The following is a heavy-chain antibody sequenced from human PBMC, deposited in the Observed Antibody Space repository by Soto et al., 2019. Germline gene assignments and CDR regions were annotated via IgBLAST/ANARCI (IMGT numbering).Heavy chain of an antibody. Sequence: QVQLVQSGADVKKPGSSVKVSCKTSGGSFGSSAISWVRQAPAQGLEWMGEIIPVFDKANYAQDFQGRLTITADKLTGTVFMELSSLRSEDTAVYFCARLRRDGGDAVDLWGVWTVVTVSS. J-gene: IGHJ3*01. CDR3: ARLRRDGGDAVDL. V-gene: IGHV1-69*06. D-gene: IGHD3-16*01. CDR1: GGSFGSSA. CDR2: IIPVFDKA.